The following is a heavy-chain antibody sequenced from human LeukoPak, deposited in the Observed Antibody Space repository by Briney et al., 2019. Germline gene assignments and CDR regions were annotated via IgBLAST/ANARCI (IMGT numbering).Heavy chain of an antibody. CDR1: GVSFSSSCYY. D-gene: IGHD1-26*01. Sequence: SETLSLTCTVSGVSFSSSCYYWGWLRQPPGKGLEWFVSIYYSGSTYNTPSLKDRVTISVDTSNNQLSLKLSPVTAADTAVYHCARVGAGAKHAFDIWGQGTMVTVSS. CDR2: IYYSGST. V-gene: IGHV4-39*07. J-gene: IGHJ3*02. CDR3: ARVGAGAKHAFDI.